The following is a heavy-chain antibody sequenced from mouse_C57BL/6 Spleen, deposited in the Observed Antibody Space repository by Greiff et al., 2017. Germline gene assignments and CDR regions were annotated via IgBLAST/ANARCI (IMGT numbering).Heavy chain of an antibody. CDR2: ISSGSSTI. J-gene: IGHJ3*01. CDR1: GFTFSDYG. V-gene: IGHV5-17*01. Sequence: VQGVESGGGLVKPGGSLKLSCAASGFTFSDYGMHWVRQAPEKGLEWVAYISSGSSTIYYADTVKGRFTISRDNAKNTLFLQMTSLRSEDTAMYYCARPGYDGYPGFAYWGQGTLVTVSA. CDR3: ARPGYDGYPGFAY. D-gene: IGHD2-3*01.